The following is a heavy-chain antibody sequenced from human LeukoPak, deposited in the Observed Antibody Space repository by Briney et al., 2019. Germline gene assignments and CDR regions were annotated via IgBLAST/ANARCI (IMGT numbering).Heavy chain of an antibody. Sequence: PGGSLRLSCAASGFTFSNSWMSWVRQAPGKGLELVATIKPDGSAQYYVDSVKGRFTISRDNAKNSLFLQINSLRAEDTAVYYCANGGTYSSGPWGQGTLVTVSS. CDR2: IKPDGSAQ. CDR1: GFTFSNSW. CDR3: ANGGTYSSGP. V-gene: IGHV3-7*01. D-gene: IGHD3-22*01. J-gene: IGHJ5*02.